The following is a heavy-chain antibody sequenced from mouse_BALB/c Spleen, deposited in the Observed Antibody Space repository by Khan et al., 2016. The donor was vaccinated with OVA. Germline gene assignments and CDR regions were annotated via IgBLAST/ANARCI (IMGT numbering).Heavy chain of an antibody. CDR3: ARRTTIYAMDY. CDR2: INPRSGSS. V-gene: IGHV1-4*01. Sequence: QVQLQQSGAELARPGASVKMSCRASGYTFTSNTMHWVKQRPGQGLEWIGYINPRSGSSNYNQNFKDKSTLTADKSSSTAYMQLSSLTSEDSAVYYSARRTTIYAMDYGGQGTSVTVSS. J-gene: IGHJ4*01. D-gene: IGHD1-1*01. CDR1: GYTFTSNT.